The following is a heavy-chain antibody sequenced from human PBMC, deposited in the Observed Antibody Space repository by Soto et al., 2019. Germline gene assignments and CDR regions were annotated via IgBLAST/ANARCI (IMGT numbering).Heavy chain of an antibody. J-gene: IGHJ6*02. CDR3: ARDGGVDTALVGYYYYGMDV. Sequence: ASVKVSCKASGYTFTGYYMHWVRQAPGQGLEWMGWINPNSGGTNYAQKFQGWVTMTRDTSISTAYMELSRLRSDDTAVYYCARDGGVDTALVGYYYYGMDVWGQGTTVTVS. CDR2: INPNSGGT. CDR1: GYTFTGYY. D-gene: IGHD5-18*01. V-gene: IGHV1-2*04.